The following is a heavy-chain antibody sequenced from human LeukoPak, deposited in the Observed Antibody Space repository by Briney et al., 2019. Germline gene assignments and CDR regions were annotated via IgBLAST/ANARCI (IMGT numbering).Heavy chain of an antibody. CDR2: IYYSGST. CDR3: ARRCSSTSCYGSFNY. J-gene: IGHJ4*02. V-gene: IGHV4-59*08. Sequence: PSETLSHTCTVSGGSISSYYWSWIRQPPGKGLEWIGYIYYSGSTNYNPSLKSRVTISVDTSKNQFSLKLSSVTAADTAVYYCARRCSSTSCYGSFNYWGQGTLVTVSS. D-gene: IGHD2-2*01. CDR1: GGSISSYY.